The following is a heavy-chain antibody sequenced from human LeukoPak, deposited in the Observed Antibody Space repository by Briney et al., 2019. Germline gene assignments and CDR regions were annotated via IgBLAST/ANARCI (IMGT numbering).Heavy chain of an antibody. CDR3: AKDLHLEQFVGGEYFQH. CDR2: INPNSGGT. J-gene: IGHJ1*01. CDR1: GYTFTGYY. D-gene: IGHD1-1*01. V-gene: IGHV1-2*02. Sequence: EASVKVSCKASGYTFTGYYMHWVRQAPGQGLEWMGWINPNSGGTNYAQKFQGRVTMTRNTSISTAYMELSSLRAEDTAVYYCAKDLHLEQFVGGEYFQHWGQGTLVTVSS.